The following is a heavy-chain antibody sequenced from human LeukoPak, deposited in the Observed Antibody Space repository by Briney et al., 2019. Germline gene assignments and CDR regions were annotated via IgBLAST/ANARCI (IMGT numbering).Heavy chain of an antibody. V-gene: IGHV3-21*01. D-gene: IGHD1-26*01. Sequence: TGGSLRLSCAASGFTFSNFLMTWVRQAPGKGLEWVSSISSSSSYIYYADSVKGRFTISRDNAKNSLYLQMNSLRAEDTAVYYCASPAGSYADAFDIWGQGTMVTVSS. CDR3: ASPAGSYADAFDI. CDR1: GFTFSNFL. CDR2: ISSSSSYI. J-gene: IGHJ3*02.